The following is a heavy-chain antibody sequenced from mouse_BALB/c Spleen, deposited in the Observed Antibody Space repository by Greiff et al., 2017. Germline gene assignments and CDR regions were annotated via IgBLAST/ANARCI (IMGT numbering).Heavy chain of an antibody. Sequence: VQLQQSGPELVKPGASVRISCKASGYTFTSYYIHWVKQRPGQGLEWIGWIYPGNVNTKYNEKFKSKATLTVDTSSSTAYMQLSSLTSEDSAVYYCTILLLRLQDWYFDYWGQGTTLTVSS. V-gene: IGHV1-66*01. CDR3: TILLLRLQDWYFDY. CDR1: GYTFTSYY. CDR2: IYPGNVNT. D-gene: IGHD1-2*01. J-gene: IGHJ2*01.